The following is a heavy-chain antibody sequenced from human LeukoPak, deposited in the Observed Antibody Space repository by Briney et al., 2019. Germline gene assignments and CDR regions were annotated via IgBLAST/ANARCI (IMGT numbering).Heavy chain of an antibody. CDR1: GFTFSSYG. D-gene: IGHD3-10*01. J-gene: IGHJ4*02. CDR2: ISYDGTNN. V-gene: IGHV3-30*18. CDR3: AKSQYGSGKFDY. Sequence: PGGSLRLSCAASGFTFSSYGMHWVRQAPGKGLEWVALISYDGTNNYYADSVKGRFTISRDNSKNTLYLQMNSLRAEDTAVYYCAKSQYGSGKFDYWGQGTLVTVSS.